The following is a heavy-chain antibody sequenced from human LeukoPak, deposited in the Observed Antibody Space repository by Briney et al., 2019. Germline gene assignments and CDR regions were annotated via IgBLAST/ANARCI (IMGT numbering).Heavy chain of an antibody. V-gene: IGHV3-74*01. J-gene: IGHJ3*02. D-gene: IGHD3-3*01. CDR1: GFTFSNAW. Sequence: GGSLRLSCAASGFTFSNAWMRWVRQTPGKGLVWVSRINSDGSSTNYADSVKGRFSISRDNAKKTLYLQMNSLRAEDTAVYYCASVVGGYYPPVEGFDIWGQGTMVTVSS. CDR3: ASVVGGYYPPVEGFDI. CDR2: INSDGSST.